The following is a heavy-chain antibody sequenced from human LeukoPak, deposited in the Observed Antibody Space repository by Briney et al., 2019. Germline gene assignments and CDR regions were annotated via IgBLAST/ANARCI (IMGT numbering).Heavy chain of an antibody. CDR3: ARQLSNDGDYVGAFDS. Sequence: SETLSLTCTVSGASIISDGSYWSWIRHPPGKGLEWIGNIYYSGSTYYNPSLESRVTISVDTSKNHVSLKLSSVTAADTAVYYCARQLSNDGDYVGAFDSWGQGTLVTVSS. CDR2: IYYSGST. J-gene: IGHJ4*02. V-gene: IGHV4-30-4*01. CDR1: GASIISDGSY. D-gene: IGHD4-17*01.